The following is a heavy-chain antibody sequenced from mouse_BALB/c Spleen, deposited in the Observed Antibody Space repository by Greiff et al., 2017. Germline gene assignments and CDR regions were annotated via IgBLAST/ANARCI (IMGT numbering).Heavy chain of an antibody. D-gene: IGHD2-14*01. Sequence: DLVKPGASVKLSCKASGYTFTSYWINWIKQRPGQGLEWIGRIAPGSGSTYYNEMFKGKATLTVDTSSSTAYIQLSSLSSEDSAVYFCARGRDRYDVGYYFDYWGQGTTLTVSS. J-gene: IGHJ2*01. CDR2: IAPGSGST. CDR1: GYTFTSYW. V-gene: IGHV1S41*01. CDR3: ARGRDRYDVGYYFDY.